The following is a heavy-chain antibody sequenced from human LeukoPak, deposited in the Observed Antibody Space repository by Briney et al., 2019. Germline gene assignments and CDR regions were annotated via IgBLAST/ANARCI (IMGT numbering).Heavy chain of an antibody. Sequence: SQTLSLTCTVSGGSISSGGYYWSWIRQHTGKGLEWIGYIYYSGSTYYNPSLKSRVTISVDTSKNQFSLKLSSVTAADTAVYYCARLVTTSTLDYWGQGTLVTVSS. CDR2: IYYSGST. D-gene: IGHD4-17*01. V-gene: IGHV4-31*03. CDR1: GGSISSGGYY. CDR3: ARLVTTSTLDY. J-gene: IGHJ4*02.